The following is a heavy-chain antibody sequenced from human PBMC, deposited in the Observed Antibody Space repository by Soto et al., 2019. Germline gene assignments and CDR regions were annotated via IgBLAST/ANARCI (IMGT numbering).Heavy chain of an antibody. Sequence: EVQLMESGGGLVQPGGSLELSCAASGFTFSGSAMHWVRQASGKGLEWVGRMRSRAHTYATTYGASVRGRFTISRDDSKNTAYLQMNSLKSEDTGVYYCTIGEVTTADNSPFDYWGQGTLVIVSS. CDR2: MRSRAHTYAT. CDR3: TIGEVTTADNSPFDY. V-gene: IGHV3-73*01. J-gene: IGHJ4*02. CDR1: GFTFSGSA. D-gene: IGHD2-2*01.